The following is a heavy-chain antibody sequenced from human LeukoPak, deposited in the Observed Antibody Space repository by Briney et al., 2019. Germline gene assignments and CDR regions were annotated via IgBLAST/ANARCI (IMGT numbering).Heavy chain of an antibody. CDR2: ISSSSSYI. Sequence: SGGSLRLSCAASGFTFSSYSVNLVRQAPGKGLEWVSSISSSSSYIYYADSVKGRFTISRDKAKNSLYLQMNSLRAEDTAVYYCARGPSLYYYDSSGYPYYFDYWGQGTLVTVSS. J-gene: IGHJ4*02. CDR1: GFTFSSYS. V-gene: IGHV3-21*01. CDR3: ARGPSLYYYDSSGYPYYFDY. D-gene: IGHD3-22*01.